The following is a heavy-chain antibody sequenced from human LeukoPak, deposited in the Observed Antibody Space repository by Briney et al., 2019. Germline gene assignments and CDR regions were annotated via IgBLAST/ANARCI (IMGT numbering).Heavy chain of an antibody. J-gene: IGHJ6*02. CDR3: ARAMSLSVPAAIPYYYYGMDV. D-gene: IGHD2-2*01. V-gene: IGHV1-2*02. CDR2: INPNSGGT. CDR1: GYTFTGYY. Sequence: ASVKVSCKASGYTFTGYYMHRVRQAPGQGLEWMGWINPNSGGTNYAQKFQGRVTMTRDTSISTAYMELSRLRSDDTAVYYCARAMSLSVPAAIPYYYYGMDVWGQGTTVTVSS.